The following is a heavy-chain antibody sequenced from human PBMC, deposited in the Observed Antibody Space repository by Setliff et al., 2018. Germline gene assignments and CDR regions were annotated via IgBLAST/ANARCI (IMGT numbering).Heavy chain of an antibody. D-gene: IGHD2-2*01. V-gene: IGHV1-8*03. CDR1: GYTFTSYD. Sequence: ASVKVSCKASGYTFTSYDINWVRQATGQGLEWMGWMNPNSGNTGYAQKFQGRVTITRNTSRSTAYMELSRLRSDDTAVYYCARDGFEIVVVPAAIYYYYYMDVWGKGTTVTVSS. CDR3: ARDGFEIVVVPAAIYYYYYMDV. J-gene: IGHJ6*03. CDR2: MNPNSGNT.